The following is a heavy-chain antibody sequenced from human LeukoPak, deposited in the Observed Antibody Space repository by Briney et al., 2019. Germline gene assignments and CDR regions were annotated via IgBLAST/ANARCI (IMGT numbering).Heavy chain of an antibody. CDR1: GGSISSGGYY. D-gene: IGHD3-3*01. CDR3: ARDGRYYDFWSSNYYGMGV. CDR2: IYYSGST. J-gene: IGHJ6*02. V-gene: IGHV4-31*03. Sequence: SETLSLTCTVSGGSISSGGYYWSWIRQHPGKGLEWIGYIYYSGSTYYNPSLKSRVTISVDTSKNQFSLKLSSVTAADTAVYYCARDGRYYDFWSSNYYGMGVWGQGTTVTVSS.